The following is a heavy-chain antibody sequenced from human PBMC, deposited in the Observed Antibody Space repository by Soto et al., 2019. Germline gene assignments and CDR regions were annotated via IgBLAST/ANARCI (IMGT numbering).Heavy chain of an antibody. J-gene: IGHJ6*02. CDR2: INNGGTIT. CDR1: GFTFSNYW. V-gene: IGHV3-74*01. CDR3: ARGYYGMDV. Sequence: RGGSLRLSCAASGFTFSNYWMHWVRQAPGKGLVWVSRINNGGTITNYADSVKGRFTMSRDDAKNTLYLQMNSLRAEDTAVYYCARGYYGMDVWGQGTTVTVSS.